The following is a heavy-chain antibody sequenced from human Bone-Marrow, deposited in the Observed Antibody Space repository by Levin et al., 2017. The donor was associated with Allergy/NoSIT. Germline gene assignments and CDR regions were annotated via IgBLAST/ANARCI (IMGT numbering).Heavy chain of an antibody. J-gene: IGHJ4*02. CDR3: ARESVYYGSGSWIDC. D-gene: IGHD3-10*01. V-gene: IGHV4-31*02. CDR2: IYYPGNT. CDR1: GESVSSSGFY. Sequence: SCTVSGESVSSSGFYWTWIRQYPGKGLEWIGHIYYPGNTSYNPSLKSRVSISEDRSKNQLSLKLDSVTAADTAVYYCARESVYYGSGSWIDCWGQGALVTVSS.